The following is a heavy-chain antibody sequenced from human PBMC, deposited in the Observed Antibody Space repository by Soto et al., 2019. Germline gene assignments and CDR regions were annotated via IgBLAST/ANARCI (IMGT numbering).Heavy chain of an antibody. J-gene: IGHJ4*02. CDR3: AKDWYEDY. CDR1: GFTFTTYA. Sequence: EVQLLESGGDFVQPGGSLRLSCAASGFTFTTYAMTWVRQAPGKGLEWVSAINTAGTTYYADSVKGRFTISRDNAKNTLYLQTNGLRAEDTAVYYCAKDWYEDYWGQGTLVTVSS. D-gene: IGHD6-13*01. V-gene: IGHV3-23*01. CDR2: INTAGTT.